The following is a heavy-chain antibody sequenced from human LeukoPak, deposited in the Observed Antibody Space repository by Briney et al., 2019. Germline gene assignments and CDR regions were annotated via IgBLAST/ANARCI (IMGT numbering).Heavy chain of an antibody. J-gene: IGHJ6*02. CDR1: GYTFTTYY. CDR3: ARRYGYSSSWYRDYDYYYGMDV. CDR2: NLSGGST. V-gene: IGHV1-46*01. Sequence: GASVKVSCKASGYTFTTYYMHWVRQAPGQGLEINLSGGSTTYAQNFQGRVTMTRDTSTSTAYMELSSLRSEDTAVYYCARRYGYSSSWYRDYDYYYGMDVWGQGTTVTVSS. D-gene: IGHD6-13*01.